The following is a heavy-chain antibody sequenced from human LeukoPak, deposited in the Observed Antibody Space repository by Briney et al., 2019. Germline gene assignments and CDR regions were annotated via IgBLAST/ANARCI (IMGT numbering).Heavy chain of an antibody. V-gene: IGHV3-21*01. CDR1: GFTFSSYS. Sequence: GSLRLSCAASGFTFSSYSMNWVRQAPGKGLEWVSSISSSSSYIYYADSVKGRFTISRDNAKNSLYLQMNSLRAEDTAVYYCATTSRYSSSSVGGWFDPWGQGTLVTVSS. J-gene: IGHJ5*02. CDR2: ISSSSSYI. CDR3: ATTSRYSSSSVGGWFDP. D-gene: IGHD6-6*01.